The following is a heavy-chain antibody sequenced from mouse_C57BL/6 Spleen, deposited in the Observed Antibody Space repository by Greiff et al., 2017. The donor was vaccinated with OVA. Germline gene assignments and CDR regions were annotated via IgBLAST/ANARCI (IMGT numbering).Heavy chain of an antibody. CDR2: IYPGSGST. D-gene: IGHD2-14*01. V-gene: IGHV1-55*01. J-gene: IGHJ1*03. CDR3: ARSEYYRGYFDV. CDR1: GYTFTSYW. Sequence: VQLQQPGAELVKPGASVKMSCKASGYTFTSYWITWVKQRPGQGLEWIGDIYPGSGSTNYNEKFKSKATLTVDTSSSTAYMQLSSLTSEDSAVYYCARSEYYRGYFDVWGTGTTVTVSS.